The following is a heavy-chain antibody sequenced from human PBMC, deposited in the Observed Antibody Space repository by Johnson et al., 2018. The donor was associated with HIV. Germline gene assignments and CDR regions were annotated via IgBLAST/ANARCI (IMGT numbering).Heavy chain of an antibody. D-gene: IGHD1-26*01. Sequence: VQLVESGGGEVQPGRSLRLSCAASGFTFSDHYMDWVRQAPGKGLEWVGRTRKKVNSYTTEYAASVKGRFTVSRDDSKNSVYMQMNSLTPEDTAVYYCARGCGSRSGSPCYDPFDIWGQGTMVTVSS. CDR2: TRKKVNSYTT. J-gene: IGHJ3*02. CDR3: ARGCGSRSGSPCYDPFDI. V-gene: IGHV3-72*01. CDR1: GFTFSDHY.